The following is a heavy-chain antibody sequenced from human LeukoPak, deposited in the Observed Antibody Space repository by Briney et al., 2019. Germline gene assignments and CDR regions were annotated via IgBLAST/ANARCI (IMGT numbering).Heavy chain of an antibody. V-gene: IGHV3-30*02. Sequence: PGGSLRLSCAASGFTFSSYGMHWVRQAPGKGLEWVAFIRYDGSNKYYADSVKGRFTTSRDNAKNSLYLQMKSLRAEDTAVYYSARGKTSQNIVTRKTYNWFDPWGQGTLVTVSS. D-gene: IGHD2/OR15-2a*01. CDR2: IRYDGSNK. J-gene: IGHJ5*02. CDR1: GFTFSSYG. CDR3: ARGKTSQNIVTRKTYNWFDP.